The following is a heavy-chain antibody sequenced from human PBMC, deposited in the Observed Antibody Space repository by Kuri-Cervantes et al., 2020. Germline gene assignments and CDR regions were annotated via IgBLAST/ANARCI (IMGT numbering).Heavy chain of an antibody. Sequence: GGSLRLSCEVSGLSFRSYWMSRVRQAPGKGLEWVANIKQDGSERNYGNSVRGRFTISRDNAKNSLYLQMNSLRAEDTAVYFCARDGYYDNSGYWGQGTRVTGAS. CDR2: IKQDGSER. J-gene: IGHJ4*02. CDR1: GLSFRSYW. D-gene: IGHD3-22*01. CDR3: ARDGYYDNSGY. V-gene: IGHV3-7*01.